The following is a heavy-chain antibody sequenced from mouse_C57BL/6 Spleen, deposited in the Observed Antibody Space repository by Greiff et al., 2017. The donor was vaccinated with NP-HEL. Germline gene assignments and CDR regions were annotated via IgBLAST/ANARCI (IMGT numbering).Heavy chain of an antibody. CDR3: ARGRMSLRKDSYYAMDY. Sequence: VQLQQSGAELVMPGASVKLSCKASGYTFTSYWMHWVKQRPGQGLEWIGEIDPSDSYTNYNQKFKGKSTLTVDKSSSTAYMQLSSLTSEDSAVYYLARGRMSLRKDSYYAMDYWGQRTSVTVSS. D-gene: IGHD2-12*01. CDR1: GYTFTSYW. J-gene: IGHJ4*01. V-gene: IGHV1-69*01. CDR2: IDPSDSYT.